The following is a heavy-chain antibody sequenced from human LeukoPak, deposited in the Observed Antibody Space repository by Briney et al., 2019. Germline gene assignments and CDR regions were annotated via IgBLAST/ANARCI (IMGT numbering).Heavy chain of an antibody. Sequence: ASVKVSCKASGYTFTGYYMHWVRQAPGQGLEWMGWINPNSGGTNYAQKFQGRVTMTRDTSISTAYMELSRLRSDDTAVYYCARDVLYYYDSNGAFDIWGQGTMVTVSS. CDR3: ARDVLYYYDSNGAFDI. J-gene: IGHJ3*02. CDR1: GYTFTGYY. D-gene: IGHD3-22*01. CDR2: INPNSGGT. V-gene: IGHV1-2*02.